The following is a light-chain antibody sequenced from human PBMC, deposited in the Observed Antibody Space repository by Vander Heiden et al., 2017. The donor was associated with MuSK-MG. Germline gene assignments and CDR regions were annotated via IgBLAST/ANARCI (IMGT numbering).Light chain of an antibody. J-gene: IGKJ3*01. CDR3: QQSYSTPLAT. V-gene: IGKV1-39*01. Sequence: DIQMTQSPSSLSASVGDRVTITCRASQSISSYLNWYQQKPGKAPKLLIYAASSLQSGVPSRFSGSGSGTDFTLTISSLQPEDFATYYCQQSYSTPLATFGPGTKVEIK. CDR1: QSISSY. CDR2: AAS.